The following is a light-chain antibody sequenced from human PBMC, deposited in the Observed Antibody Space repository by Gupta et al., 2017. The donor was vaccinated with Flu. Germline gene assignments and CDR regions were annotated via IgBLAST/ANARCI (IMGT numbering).Light chain of an antibody. Sequence: EAVLTQSPGALSLSPGERATLSCRASHNINNYMAWYQQKPGQPPRLLIYDASKRAAGTPPRFSGSGSGTDFTLTISRREPEDSAIYYCHQRSNWQTFGQGTKVEIK. V-gene: IGKV3-11*01. CDR3: HQRSNWQT. CDR2: DAS. J-gene: IGKJ1*01. CDR1: HNINNY.